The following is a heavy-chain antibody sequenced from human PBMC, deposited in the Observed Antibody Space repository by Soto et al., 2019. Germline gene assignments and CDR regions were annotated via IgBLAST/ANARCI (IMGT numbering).Heavy chain of an antibody. V-gene: IGHV1-69*01. CDR3: AGPSIDANSGSYDY. Sequence: QVQLVQSGAEVRKPGSSVKVSCKASGGTFSRHAISWVRQAPGQGLEWMGGIIPIFGTANHAQKFQGRVTITADESTSTAYMELSSLRSEDTAVYYCAGPSIDANSGSYDYWGQGTLVTVSS. CDR2: IIPIFGTA. D-gene: IGHD1-26*01. J-gene: IGHJ4*02. CDR1: GGTFSRHA.